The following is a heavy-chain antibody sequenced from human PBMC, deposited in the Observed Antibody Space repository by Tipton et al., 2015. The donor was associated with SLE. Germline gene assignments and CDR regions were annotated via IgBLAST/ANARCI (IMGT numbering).Heavy chain of an antibody. D-gene: IGHD1-26*01. J-gene: IGHJ4*02. V-gene: IGHV4-59*13. CDR1: DDSITTDY. CDR3: ARTRGVGAPVDFDL. CDR2: VSYSGVT. Sequence: TLSLTCTVSDDSITTDYWTWIRQPPGKGLEYIGYVSYSGVTNSNPSLQSRVTMSVDTSKNQFSLKLSSVTAADSAVYFCARTRGVGAPVDFDLWGQGTLVNVSS.